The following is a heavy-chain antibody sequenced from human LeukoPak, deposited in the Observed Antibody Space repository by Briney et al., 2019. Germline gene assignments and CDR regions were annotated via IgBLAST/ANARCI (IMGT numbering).Heavy chain of an antibody. Sequence: SSETLSLTCTVSGGSISSYYWSWIRQPPGKGLEWIGEINHSGSTNYNPSLKSRVTISVDTSKNQFSLKLSSVTAADTAVFYCARRRSGGKGMDVWGKGTTVTVSS. CDR2: INHSGST. J-gene: IGHJ6*04. V-gene: IGHV4-34*01. CDR1: GGSISSYY. CDR3: ARRRSGGKGMDV. D-gene: IGHD2-15*01.